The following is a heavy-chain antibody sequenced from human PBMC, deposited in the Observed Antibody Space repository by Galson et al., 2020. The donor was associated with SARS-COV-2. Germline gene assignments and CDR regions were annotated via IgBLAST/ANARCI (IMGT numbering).Heavy chain of an antibody. V-gene: IGHV3-48*02. J-gene: IGHJ4*02. CDR2: ITSSSTT. Sequence: GESLKISCAASGFTFRSYNMNWVRQAPGKGLEWVSFITSSSTTYYADSVKGRFTISRDNAKNSLYLQMSGLRDDDTALYYCSRGLSSSWPFSDFWGQGALVTVSS. CDR1: GFTFRSYN. CDR3: SRGLSSSWPFSDF. D-gene: IGHD6-13*01.